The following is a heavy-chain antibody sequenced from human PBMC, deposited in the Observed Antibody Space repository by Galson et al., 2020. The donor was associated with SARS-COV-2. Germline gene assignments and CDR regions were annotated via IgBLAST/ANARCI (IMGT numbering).Heavy chain of an antibody. D-gene: IGHD3-22*01. Sequence: GGSLRLSCAASGFTFSSYAMHWVRQAPGKGLEWVAVISYDGSNKYYADSVKGRFTISRDNSKNTLYLQMNSLRAEDTAVYYCARDMGIVVVITGGDAFDIWGQGTMVTVSS. J-gene: IGHJ3*02. CDR3: ARDMGIVVVITGGDAFDI. V-gene: IGHV3-30-3*01. CDR2: ISYDGSNK. CDR1: GFTFSSYA.